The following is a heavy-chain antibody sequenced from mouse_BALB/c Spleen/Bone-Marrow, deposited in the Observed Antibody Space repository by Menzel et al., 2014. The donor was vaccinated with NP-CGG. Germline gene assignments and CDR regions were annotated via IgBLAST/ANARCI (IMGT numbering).Heavy chain of an antibody. CDR3: ARHEDGYYDAMDY. D-gene: IGHD2-3*01. J-gene: IGHJ4*01. CDR1: GFAFSSYD. Sequence: EVQLVESGGGLVKPGGSLKLSCAASGFAFSSYDMSWVRQTPEKRLEWVAYISSGGGSTYYPDTVKGRFTISRDNAKNTLYLRMSSLKSEDTAMYYCARHEDGYYDAMDYWGQGTSVTVSS. V-gene: IGHV5-12-1*01. CDR2: ISSGGGST.